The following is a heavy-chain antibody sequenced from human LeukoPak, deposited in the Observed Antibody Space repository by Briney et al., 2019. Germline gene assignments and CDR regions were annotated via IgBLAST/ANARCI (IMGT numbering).Heavy chain of an antibody. Sequence: SETLSLTCAVSGGSISSGGYSWSWIRQPPGKGLEWIGYIYHSGSTYYNPSLKSRVTISVDRSKNQFSLKPSSVTAADTAVYYCARYYYDSSGYYDYFDYWGQGTLVTVSS. D-gene: IGHD3-22*01. CDR1: GGSISSGGYS. CDR2: IYHSGST. J-gene: IGHJ4*02. CDR3: ARYYYDSSGYYDYFDY. V-gene: IGHV4-30-2*01.